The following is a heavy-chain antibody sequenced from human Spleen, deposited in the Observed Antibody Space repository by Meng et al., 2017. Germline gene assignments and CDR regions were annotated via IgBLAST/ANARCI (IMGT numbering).Heavy chain of an antibody. CDR2: ISVYNAYT. J-gene: IGHJ5*02. CDR3: ARAIVVGGSYAGIDP. D-gene: IGHD3-22*01. Sequence: QIQLVQSGGEVRNPGASVRVSCRTSGFNFGTSHITWVRQAPGQGLEWLGWISVYNAYTTYAPNFQDRVTMTTDTSASTAYMELRGLRGDDTAVYYCARAIVVGGSYAGIDPWGQGTLVTVSS. CDR1: GFNFGTSH. V-gene: IGHV1-18*01.